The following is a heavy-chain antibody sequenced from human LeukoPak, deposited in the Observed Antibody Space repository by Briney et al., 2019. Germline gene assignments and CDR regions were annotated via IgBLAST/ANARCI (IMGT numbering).Heavy chain of an antibody. CDR3: ARPSGYSYGPFDY. CDR2: IIPILGIA. J-gene: IGHJ4*02. D-gene: IGHD5-18*01. CDR1: GGTFSSYA. V-gene: IGHV1-69*04. Sequence: GASVRVSCKASGGTFSSYAISWVRQAPGQGLEWMGRIIPILGIANYAQKFQGRVTITADKSTSTAYMELSSLRSEDTAVYYCARPSGYSYGPFDYWGQGTLSPSPQ.